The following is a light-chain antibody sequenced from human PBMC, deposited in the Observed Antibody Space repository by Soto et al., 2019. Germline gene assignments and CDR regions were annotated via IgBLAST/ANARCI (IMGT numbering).Light chain of an antibody. V-gene: IGKV2-28*01. CDR3: MQPLQTLIT. CDR2: LGS. CDR1: QSLTHSSGYNY. J-gene: IGKJ5*01. Sequence: EIVLTQSPLSLSVSPGEPASISCRSSQSLTHSSGYNYLDWYLLKSGQPPQLVIYLGSNRSAGVPDRFSGSGSGTHFTLTISRVETEDAGVYFCMQPLQTLITFGQGTRLE.